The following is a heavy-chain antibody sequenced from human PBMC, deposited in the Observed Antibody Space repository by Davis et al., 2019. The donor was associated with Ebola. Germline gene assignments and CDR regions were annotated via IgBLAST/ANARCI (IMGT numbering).Heavy chain of an antibody. CDR1: GFTFSGSS. CDR3: ARGVDYGFDI. D-gene: IGHD2-21*02. CDR2: ISVGTKTT. Sequence: GGSLRLSCAASGFTFSGSSMNWVRQAPGKGLEWVAHISVGTKTTHYADSVKGRFTISRDNVKNSLYLQMNSLTDEDRAVYYCARGVDYGFDIWGQGTMVTVSS. V-gene: IGHV3-48*02. J-gene: IGHJ3*02.